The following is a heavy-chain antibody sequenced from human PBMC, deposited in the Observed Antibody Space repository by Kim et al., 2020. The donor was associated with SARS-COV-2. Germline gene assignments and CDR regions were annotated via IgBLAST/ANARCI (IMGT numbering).Heavy chain of an antibody. CDR3: ASVATVTRRWNYYYMDV. D-gene: IGHD4-17*01. Sequence: SETLSLTCAVYGGSFSGYYWSWIRQPPGKGLEWIGEINHSGSTNYNPSLKSRVTISVDTSKNQFSLKLSSVTAADTAVYYCASVATVTRRWNYYYMDVCGKGTTVTVSS. J-gene: IGHJ6*03. CDR2: INHSGST. V-gene: IGHV4-34*01. CDR1: GGSFSGYY.